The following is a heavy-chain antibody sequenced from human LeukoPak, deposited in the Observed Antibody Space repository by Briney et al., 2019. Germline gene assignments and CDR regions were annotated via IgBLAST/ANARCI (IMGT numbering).Heavy chain of an antibody. V-gene: IGHV1-2*02. J-gene: IGHJ4*02. Sequence: ASVKVSCKASGYTFTSNAMNWVRQAPGQGLEWMGWINPNSGGTNYAQKFQGRVTMTRDTSISTAYMDLNRLRSDDTAVYYCARDIVPTMGVRRGLIFWGQGTLVTVSS. CDR1: GYTFTSNA. CDR3: ARDIVPTMGVRRGLIF. CDR2: INPNSGGT. D-gene: IGHD5-12*01.